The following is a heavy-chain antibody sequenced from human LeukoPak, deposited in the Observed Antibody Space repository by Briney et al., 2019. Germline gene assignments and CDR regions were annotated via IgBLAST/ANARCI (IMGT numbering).Heavy chain of an antibody. CDR3: AREETGEGEVY. CDR2: IYYSGST. V-gene: IGHV4-39*02. D-gene: IGHD7-27*01. Sequence: PSETLSLTCTVSGGSISSSSYYWGWIRQPPGKGLEWIGSIYYSGSTYYNPSLKSRVTISVDTSKNQFSLKLSSVTAADTAVYYCAREETGEGEVYWGQGTLVTVSS. CDR1: GGSISSSSYY. J-gene: IGHJ4*02.